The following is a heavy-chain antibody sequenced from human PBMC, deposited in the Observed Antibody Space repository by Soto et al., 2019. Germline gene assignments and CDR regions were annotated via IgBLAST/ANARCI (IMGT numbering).Heavy chain of an antibody. V-gene: IGHV3-23*01. Sequence: EVQLLESGGGLVQPGGSLRLSCAASGFTFSSYAMSWVRQAPGKGLEWVSAISGSGGSTYYADSMKGRFTISRDNSKNTLYLQMNSLRAEDTAVYYCVVVPAARRIYYFDYWGQGTLVTVSS. CDR2: ISGSGGST. CDR3: VVVPAARRIYYFDY. CDR1: GFTFSSYA. D-gene: IGHD2-2*01. J-gene: IGHJ4*02.